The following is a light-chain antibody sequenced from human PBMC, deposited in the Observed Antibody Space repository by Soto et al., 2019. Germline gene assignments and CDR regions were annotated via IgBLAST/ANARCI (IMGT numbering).Light chain of an antibody. J-gene: IGKJ5*01. Sequence: IPMTHSPSSLPAYARYRVTITSQGSQDISNYLNWYQQKPVKSPKLLIYSASSLESGVPSRFSGSGSGTDFTLTISSLQPEDFATYYCQQTNSFPITFGQGTRLEI. CDR3: QQTNSFPIT. CDR1: QDISNY. CDR2: SAS. V-gene: IGKV1-12*01.